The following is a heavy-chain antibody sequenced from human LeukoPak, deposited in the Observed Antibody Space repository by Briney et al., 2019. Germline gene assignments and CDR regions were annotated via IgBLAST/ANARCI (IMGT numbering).Heavy chain of an antibody. V-gene: IGHV3-23*01. Sequence: GGSLRLSCAASGFTFSSYAMSWVRQAPGKGLEWVSAISGSGGSTYYADSMKGRFTISRDNAKNSLYVQMNSLRAEDTAVYYCARAKGSYSFDYWGQGTLVTVSS. CDR2: ISGSGGST. CDR3: ARAKGSYSFDY. CDR1: GFTFSSYA. J-gene: IGHJ4*02. D-gene: IGHD3-10*01.